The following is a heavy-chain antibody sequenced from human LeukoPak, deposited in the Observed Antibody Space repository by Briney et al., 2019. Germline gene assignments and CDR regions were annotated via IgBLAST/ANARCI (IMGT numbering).Heavy chain of an antibody. D-gene: IGHD1-14*01. CDR2: VYFSGSS. CDR1: GDSINSGRNY. V-gene: IGHV4-39*01. Sequence: SETLSLTCIVSGDSINSGRNYWGWIRQSTGKGLEWIASVYFSGSSQYNPSLMGRAFISVDSSKNQVSLRLDSVTAADSAVYHCARHLSGTTTAHYFDFWGQGTLVTVSS. J-gene: IGHJ4*02. CDR3: ARHLSGTTTAHYFDF.